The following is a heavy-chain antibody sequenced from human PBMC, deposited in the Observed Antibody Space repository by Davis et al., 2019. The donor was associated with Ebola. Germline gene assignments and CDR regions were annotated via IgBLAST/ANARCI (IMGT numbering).Heavy chain of an antibody. V-gene: IGHV4-34*01. CDR1: GGSFSGYY. Sequence: PSETLSLTCAVYGGSFSGYYWSWIRQPPGKGLEWIGEINHSGSTNYNPSLKSRVTISVDTSKNQFSLKLSSVTAADTAVYYCARGLTTGTTNYYYYMDVWGKGTTVTVSS. CDR3: ARGLTTGTTNYYYYMDV. CDR2: INHSGST. J-gene: IGHJ6*03. D-gene: IGHD1-1*01.